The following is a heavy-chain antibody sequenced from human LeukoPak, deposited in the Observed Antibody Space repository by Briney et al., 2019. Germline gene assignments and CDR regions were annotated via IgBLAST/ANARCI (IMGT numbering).Heavy chain of an antibody. Sequence: GESLKISCKGSGYSFTYYWIGWVRQMPGKGLEWMGIIYPGDSDTTYSPSFQGQVTISADKSITTAYLQWSSLKASDTAMYYCARLEGRDGYNLFDYWGQGTLVTVSS. D-gene: IGHD5-24*01. CDR3: ARLEGRDGYNLFDY. V-gene: IGHV5-51*01. J-gene: IGHJ4*02. CDR1: GYSFTYYW. CDR2: IYPGDSDT.